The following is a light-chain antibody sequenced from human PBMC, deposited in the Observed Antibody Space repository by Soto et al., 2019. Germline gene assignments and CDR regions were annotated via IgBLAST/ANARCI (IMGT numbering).Light chain of an antibody. Sequence: EIVMTQSPATLSVSPGERATLSCRASQSVNSNLAWYRQKPGQAPRLLSSDASTRATGVPARSSGSGSGTEFTLTISSLQSEDSGIYYCQQYNFWPPLTFGGGTKVEIK. CDR1: QSVNSN. CDR2: DAS. J-gene: IGKJ4*01. CDR3: QQYNFWPPLT. V-gene: IGKV3-15*01.